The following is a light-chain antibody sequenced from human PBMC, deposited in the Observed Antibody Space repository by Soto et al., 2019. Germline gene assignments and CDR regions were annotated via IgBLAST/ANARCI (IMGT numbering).Light chain of an antibody. CDR1: QSVSSY. J-gene: IGKJ2*01. CDR3: QQRSNGPSYT. V-gene: IGKV3-11*01. Sequence: EIVLTQSPSTLSLSPGERATLSCRASQSVSSYLAWYQHKPGQAPRLLIYEASNRATGIPARFSGSGSGTSCTLTISSLEPEDFAVYYCQQRSNGPSYTFGQGTKLEIK. CDR2: EAS.